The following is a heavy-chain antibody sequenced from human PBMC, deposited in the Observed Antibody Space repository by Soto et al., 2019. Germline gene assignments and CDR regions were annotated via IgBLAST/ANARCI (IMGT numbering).Heavy chain of an antibody. CDR1: GYTFTSYY. CDR2: ISPSGGST. V-gene: IGHV1-46*01. Sequence: GASVKVSCKASGYTFTSYYMHWVRQAPGQGLEWMGIISPSGGSTSYAQKFQGRVTMTRDTSTSTVYMELSSLRSEDTAVYYCARVSCSSTSCYAQHFDYWGQGTLVTVSS. D-gene: IGHD2-2*01. J-gene: IGHJ4*02. CDR3: ARVSCSSTSCYAQHFDY.